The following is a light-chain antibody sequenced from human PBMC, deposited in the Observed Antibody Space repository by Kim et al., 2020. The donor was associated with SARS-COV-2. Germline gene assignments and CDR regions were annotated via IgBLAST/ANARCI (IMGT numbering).Light chain of an antibody. J-gene: IGKJ1*01. CDR1: QSGSSN. CDR3: QHYNNWLRT. CDR2: GAS. Sequence: VSPGARVTLACRARQSGSSNLAWYQQKPGQAPRLLIYGASTRATGIPARFSGSGSGKEFTLTISSLQSEDFAVYYCQHYNNWLRTFGQGTRVDIK. V-gene: IGKV3-15*01.